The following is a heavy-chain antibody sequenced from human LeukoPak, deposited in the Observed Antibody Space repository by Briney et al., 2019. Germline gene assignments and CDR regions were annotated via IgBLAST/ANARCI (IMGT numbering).Heavy chain of an antibody. D-gene: IGHD1/OR15-1a*01. CDR3: ATDPMAGPEQPTAGLRY. Sequence: ASVKVSCRVSGYTLTELSMHWVRQAPGKGLEWMGGFDPEDGETIYAQKFQGRVTMTEDTSTDTAYMELSGLRSEDTAVYYCATDPMAGPEQPTAGLRYWGQGTLVTVSS. V-gene: IGHV1-24*01. CDR1: GYTLTELS. J-gene: IGHJ4*02. CDR2: FDPEDGET.